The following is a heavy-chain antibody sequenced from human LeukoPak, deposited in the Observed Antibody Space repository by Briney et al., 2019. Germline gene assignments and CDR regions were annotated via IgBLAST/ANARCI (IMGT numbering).Heavy chain of an antibody. V-gene: IGHV4-59*11. Sequence: PSDTLSLTCTVSGGFMSSQYWRCIRQPPGEGRECRGYIYYRGSQHYNPPFKSRVPLSVETPKTQFSLYMDSVTAGARACFYFARDWNRYDYWGQGTLVTVSS. CDR3: ARDWNRYDY. J-gene: IGHJ4*02. CDR2: IYYRGSQ. CDR1: GGFMSSQY. D-gene: IGHD1-1*01.